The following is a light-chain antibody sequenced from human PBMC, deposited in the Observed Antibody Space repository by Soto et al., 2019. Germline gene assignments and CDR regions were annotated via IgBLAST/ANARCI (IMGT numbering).Light chain of an antibody. J-gene: IGKJ2*01. CDR2: AAS. Sequence: DIQMTQSPSSLSTSIGDRVTITCRASQSISSYLNWYQQKPGKAPKLLVYAASNLRSGVPSRFRGSGFGTDFILTISSLQPEDFASYCCQQSSSALYTFGQGTNLEIK. V-gene: IGKV1-39*01. CDR1: QSISSY. CDR3: QQSSSALYT.